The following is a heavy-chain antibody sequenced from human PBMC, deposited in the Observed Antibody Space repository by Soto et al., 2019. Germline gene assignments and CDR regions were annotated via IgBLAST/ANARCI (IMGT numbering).Heavy chain of an antibody. D-gene: IGHD3-22*01. Sequence: VQLQESGPGLVEPSQTLSLICTVSGASIITDGYYWTWIRQHPGKCLEGLGYIHYGGGATYSPPYNPSLQSRIAISVDISRRLFSLKLTSVTAAETAVYYCARVPTYYQDSISYQPFHPCGHGTLVTVSS. CDR3: ARVPTYYQDSISYQPFHP. CDR2: IHYGGGATYSP. V-gene: IGHV4-31*03. CDR1: GASIITDGYY. J-gene: IGHJ5*02.